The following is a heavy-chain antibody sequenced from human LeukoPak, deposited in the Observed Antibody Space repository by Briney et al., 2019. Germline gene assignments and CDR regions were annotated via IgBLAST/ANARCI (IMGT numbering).Heavy chain of an antibody. CDR2: INPSGGST. V-gene: IGHV1-46*01. CDR3: AREPVVVPVAFKVDGMDV. J-gene: IGHJ6*02. CDR1: GYTFTSHY. Sequence: ASVNVSCTATGYTFTSHYMHWVRQAPGQGLEWMGIINPSGGSTSYAQKFQGRVTMTRDTSTSTVYMELSSLRSEDTAVYYCAREPVVVPVAFKVDGMDVWGQGTTVTVSS. D-gene: IGHD2-2*01.